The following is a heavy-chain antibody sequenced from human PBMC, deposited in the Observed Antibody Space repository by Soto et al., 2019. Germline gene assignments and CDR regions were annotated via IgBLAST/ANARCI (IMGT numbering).Heavy chain of an antibody. CDR1: GLIFSSYA. Sequence: EVQLVESGGGLVQPGGSLRLSCSASGLIFSSYAMNWVRQAPGKGLQYVSALTTNGGITYYGGSVKGRCTISRDNSKNTLYLQMTSLRVEDTAVYYCVMMQTRSGGLDVWGQGTTVTVSS. V-gene: IGHV3-64D*06. CDR2: LTTNGGIT. D-gene: IGHD3-10*01. CDR3: VMMQTRSGGLDV. J-gene: IGHJ6*02.